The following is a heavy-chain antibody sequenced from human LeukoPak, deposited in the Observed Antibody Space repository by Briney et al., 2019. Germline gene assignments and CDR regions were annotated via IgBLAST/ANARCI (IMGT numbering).Heavy chain of an antibody. D-gene: IGHD6-6*01. Sequence: GGSLRLSCAASGFTFSSYAMSWVRQAPGKGLEWVSGISGSGGSTYYADSVKGRFTISRDNSKNTLYLQMNSLRAEDTAVYYCAKQERDHHVVSSSCDYWGQGTLVTVSS. CDR1: GFTFSSYA. V-gene: IGHV3-23*01. CDR2: ISGSGGST. J-gene: IGHJ4*02. CDR3: AKQERDHHVVSSSCDY.